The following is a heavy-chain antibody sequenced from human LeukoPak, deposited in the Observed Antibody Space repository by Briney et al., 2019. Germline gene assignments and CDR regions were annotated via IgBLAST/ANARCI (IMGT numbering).Heavy chain of an antibody. CDR2: INPNSGGT. J-gene: IGHJ6*03. Sequence: ASVKVSCKASGYTFTGYYMHWVRQAPGQGLEWMGWINPNSGGTNYAQKFQGRVTMTRDTSISTAYMELSRLRSDDTAVYYCARWGYSSSWYDYYTDVWGKGTTVTVSS. V-gene: IGHV1-2*02. CDR3: ARWGYSSSWYDYYTDV. CDR1: GYTFTGYY. D-gene: IGHD6-13*01.